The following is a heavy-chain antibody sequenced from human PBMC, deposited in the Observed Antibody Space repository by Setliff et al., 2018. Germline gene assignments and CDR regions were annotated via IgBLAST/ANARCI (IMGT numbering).Heavy chain of an antibody. CDR3: TRDYGFCSGGSCSYYGMDV. D-gene: IGHD2-15*01. CDR2: ISGSSGNT. V-gene: IGHV3-23*01. Sequence: PGGSLRLSCVASGFTFSSYAMSWVRQAPGKGLEWVSAISGSSGNTFYADSVKGRFTISRENSKDTLYLQMNSLRADDTAVYYCTRDYGFCSGGSCSYYGMDVWGQGTTVTVSS. CDR1: GFTFSSYA. J-gene: IGHJ6*02.